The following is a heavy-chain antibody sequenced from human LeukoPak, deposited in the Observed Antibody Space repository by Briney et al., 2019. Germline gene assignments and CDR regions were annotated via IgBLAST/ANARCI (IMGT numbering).Heavy chain of an antibody. Sequence: GGSLRLSCAASGFTFSSYGMDWVRQAPGRGLEWVAVIWYDGSNKYYADSVKGRFTISRDNSKNTLYLQMNSLRAEDTAVYYCARGPYSSSFCTLEYWGQGTLVTVSS. CDR1: GFTFSSYG. V-gene: IGHV3-33*01. D-gene: IGHD6-13*01. CDR2: IWYDGSNK. CDR3: ARGPYSSSFCTLEY. J-gene: IGHJ4*02.